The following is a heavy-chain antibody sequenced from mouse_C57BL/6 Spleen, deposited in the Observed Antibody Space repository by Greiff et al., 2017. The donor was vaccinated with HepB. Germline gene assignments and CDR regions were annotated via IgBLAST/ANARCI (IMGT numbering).Heavy chain of an antibody. Sequence: QLQQPGAELVRPGSSVKLSCKASGYTFTSYWMHWVKQRPIQGLEWIGNIDPSDSETHYNQKFKDKATLTVDKSSSTAYMQLSSLTSEDSAVYYCARCDYDASWFAYWGQGTLVTVSA. CDR1: GYTFTSYW. CDR3: ARCDYDASWFAY. V-gene: IGHV1-52*01. D-gene: IGHD2-4*01. CDR2: IDPSDSET. J-gene: IGHJ3*01.